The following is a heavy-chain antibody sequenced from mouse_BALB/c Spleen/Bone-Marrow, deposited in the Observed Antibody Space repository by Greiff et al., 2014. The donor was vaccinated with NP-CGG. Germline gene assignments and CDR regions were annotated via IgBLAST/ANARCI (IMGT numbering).Heavy chain of an antibody. CDR2: INPDSSTI. J-gene: IGHJ3*01. V-gene: IGHV4-1*02. Sequence: EVQLQQSGGGLVQPGGSLKLSCAASGFDFSRYWMTWVRQAPGKGLEWIGEINPDSSTINYTPSLKDKFIISRDNAKNTLHLQMNKVRSEDTALYYCAGNGYYGWIAYWGQGTLVTVSA. D-gene: IGHD2-3*01. CDR1: GFDFSRYW. CDR3: AGNGYYGWIAY.